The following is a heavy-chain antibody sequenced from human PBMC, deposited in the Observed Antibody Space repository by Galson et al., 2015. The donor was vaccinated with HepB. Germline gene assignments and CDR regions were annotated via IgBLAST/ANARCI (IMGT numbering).Heavy chain of an antibody. J-gene: IGHJ6*02. CDR3: AKEGSVWYGAYGMDV. CDR2: ISNSGGST. V-gene: IGHV3-23*01. CDR1: GFTFSSYA. D-gene: IGHD6-19*01. Sequence: SLRLSCAASGFTFSSYAMSWVRQAPGKGLEWVSSISNSGGSTSYADSVKGRFTISRDNSKNTLYVQMSSLRVEDTAVYYCAKEGSVWYGAYGMDVCGQATTVTVSS.